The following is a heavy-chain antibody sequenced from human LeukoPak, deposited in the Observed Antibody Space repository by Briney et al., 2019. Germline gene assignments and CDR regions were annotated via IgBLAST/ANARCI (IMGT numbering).Heavy chain of an antibody. CDR2: ISNSGST. CDR3: ARGRSRFRYGSGSKQDDY. D-gene: IGHD3-10*01. V-gene: IGHV4-39*07. Sequence: SETLFLTCTVSGGSISSSSHYWGWIRQPPGKGLEWIGSISNSGSTYYNPSLKSRVTISVDTSNNQFSLKLSSVTAADTAVYYCARGRSRFRYGSGSKQDDYWGQGTLVTVSS. CDR1: GGSISSSSHY. J-gene: IGHJ4*02.